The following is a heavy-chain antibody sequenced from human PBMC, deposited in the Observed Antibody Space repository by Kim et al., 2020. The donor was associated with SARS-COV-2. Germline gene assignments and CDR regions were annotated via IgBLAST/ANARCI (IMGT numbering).Heavy chain of an antibody. V-gene: IGHV4-34*01. CDR3: ARGRGSGSYYHY. Sequence: SETLSLTCAVYGGSFSGYYWSWIRQPPGKGLEWIGEINRGGSTDYNPSLKSRVTISVDTSKNQFSLKLSSVTAADTAVYYCARGRGSGSYYHYWGQGTLVTASS. CDR2: INRGGST. D-gene: IGHD3-10*01. CDR1: GGSFSGYY. J-gene: IGHJ4*02.